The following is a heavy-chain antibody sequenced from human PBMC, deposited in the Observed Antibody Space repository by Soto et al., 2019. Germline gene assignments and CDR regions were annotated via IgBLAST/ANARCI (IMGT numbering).Heavy chain of an antibody. V-gene: IGHV3-21*01. CDR3: ARDPPYSSGWFDY. J-gene: IGHJ4*02. CDR2: ISSSSSYI. CDR1: GFTFSSYS. Sequence: EVQLVESGGGLVKPGGSLRLSCAASGFTFSSYSMNWVRQAPGKGLEWVSSISSSSSYIYYADSVKGRFTISRDNAKSSLYLQMNSLRAEDTAVYYCARDPPYSSGWFDYWGQGTLVTVSS. D-gene: IGHD6-19*01.